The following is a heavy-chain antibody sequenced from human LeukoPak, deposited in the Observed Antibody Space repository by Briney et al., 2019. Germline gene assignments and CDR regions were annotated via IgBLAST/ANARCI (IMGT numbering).Heavy chain of an antibody. CDR2: IYYSGST. CDR3: ASLYDRYYYGSGSYSRWFNP. Sequence: SETLSLTCTVSGGSISSSNYYWGWIRQPPGKGLEWIGSIYYSGSTYYNPSLKSRVTISVDTSKNQFSLKLSSVTAADTAVFYCASLYDRYYYGSGSYSRWFNPGGQGTLVTVS. CDR1: GGSISSSNYY. D-gene: IGHD3-10*01. V-gene: IGHV4-39*01. J-gene: IGHJ5*02.